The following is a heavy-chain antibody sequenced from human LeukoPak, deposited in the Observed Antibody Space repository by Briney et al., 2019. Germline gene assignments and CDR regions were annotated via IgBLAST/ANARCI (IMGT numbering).Heavy chain of an antibody. V-gene: IGHV3-7*03. D-gene: IGHD5-18*01. CDR3: ARVVQLWSRHFDY. J-gene: IGHJ4*02. Sequence: GGSLRLSCAAAGFTFSSYWMSWVRKAPGEGLEWVANIKQDGSEKYHVHSVKGRFTISRDNAKNSLYLQMSSLRAEDTAVYYCARVVQLWSRHFDYWGQGTLVTVSS. CDR2: IKQDGSEK. CDR1: GFTFSSYW.